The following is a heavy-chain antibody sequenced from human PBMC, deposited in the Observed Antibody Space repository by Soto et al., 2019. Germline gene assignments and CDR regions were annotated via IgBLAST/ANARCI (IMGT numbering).Heavy chain of an antibody. D-gene: IGHD3-16*02. CDR3: TRDISIVNDY. CDR2: IRSKAYGGTT. V-gene: IGHV3-49*03. J-gene: IGHJ4*02. CDR1: GFTFGDYA. Sequence: GESLTLSCTVSGFTFGDYAMSWFRQAPGKGLEWVGFIRSKAYGGTTEYAASVKGRFTISRDDSKSIAYLQMNSLKTEDTAVYYCTRDISIVNDYWGQGTLVTVSS.